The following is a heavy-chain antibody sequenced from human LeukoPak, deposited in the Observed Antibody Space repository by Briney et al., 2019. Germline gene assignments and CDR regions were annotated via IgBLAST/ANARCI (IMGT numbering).Heavy chain of an antibody. D-gene: IGHD6-13*01. Sequence: GGSLRLSCAASGFTFDDYAMHWVRQAPGKGLEWASLISWDGGSTYYADSVKGRFTISRDNSKNSLYLQMNSLRAEDSAFYYCAKAAIRYTSRWNNFDYWGQGTLVTVSS. CDR1: GFTFDDYA. CDR2: ISWDGGST. V-gene: IGHV3-43D*03. CDR3: AKAAIRYTSRWNNFDY. J-gene: IGHJ4*02.